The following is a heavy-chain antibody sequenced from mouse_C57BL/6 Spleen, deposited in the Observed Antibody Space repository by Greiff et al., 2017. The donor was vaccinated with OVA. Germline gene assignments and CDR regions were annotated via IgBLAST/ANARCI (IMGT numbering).Heavy chain of an antibody. CDR1: GFTFSNYW. D-gene: IGHD1-1*01. CDR2: IRLKSDNYAT. CDR3: TGHITTVVDY. V-gene: IGHV6-3*01. J-gene: IGHJ2*01. Sequence: EVQGVESGGGLVQPGGSMKLSCVASGFTFSNYWMNWVRQSPEKGLEWVAQIRLKSDNYATHYAESVKGRFTISRDDSKSSVYLQMNNLRAEDTGIYYCTGHITTVVDYWGQGTTLTVSS.